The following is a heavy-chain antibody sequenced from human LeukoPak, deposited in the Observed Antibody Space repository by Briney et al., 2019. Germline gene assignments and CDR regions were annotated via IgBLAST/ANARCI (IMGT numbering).Heavy chain of an antibody. CDR2: IYYSGST. Sequence: PSETLSLTCTVSGGSISSSSYYWSWIRQPPGKGLEWIGYIYYSGSTNYNPSLKSRVTISVDTSKNQFSLKLSSVTAADTAVYYCARVRYYDILTGYYSQYYFDYWGQGTLVTVSS. D-gene: IGHD3-9*01. V-gene: IGHV4-61*01. J-gene: IGHJ4*02. CDR1: GGSISSSSYY. CDR3: ARVRYYDILTGYYSQYYFDY.